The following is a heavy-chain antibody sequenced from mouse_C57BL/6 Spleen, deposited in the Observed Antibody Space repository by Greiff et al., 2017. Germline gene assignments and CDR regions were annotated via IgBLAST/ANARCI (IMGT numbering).Heavy chain of an antibody. CDR2: IDPSDSYT. V-gene: IGHV1-69*01. J-gene: IGHJ1*03. CDR3: ARRLTGGYFDV. CDR1: GYTFTSYW. D-gene: IGHD4-1*01. Sequence: QVQLQQPGAELVMPGASVKLSCKASGYTFTSYWMHWVKQRPGQGLEWIGEIDPSDSYTNYNQKFKSKSTLTVDKSSSTAYMQLSSLTAEDSAVYYCARRLTGGYFDVWGTGTTVTVSS.